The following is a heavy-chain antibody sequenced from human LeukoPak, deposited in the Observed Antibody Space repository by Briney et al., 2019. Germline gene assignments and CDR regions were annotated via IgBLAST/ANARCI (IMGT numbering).Heavy chain of an antibody. V-gene: IGHV3-30*18. J-gene: IGHJ4*02. D-gene: IGHD2-2*01. CDR1: GFTFSSYG. CDR3: AKDSGWVVVVPAAIDY. CDR2: ISYDGSNK. Sequence: GGSLRLSCAASGFTFSSYGMHWVRQAPGKGLEWVAVISYDGSNKYYADSVKGRFTISRDNSKNTLYLQVNSLRAEDTAVYYCAKDSGWVVVVPAAIDYWGQGTLVTVSS.